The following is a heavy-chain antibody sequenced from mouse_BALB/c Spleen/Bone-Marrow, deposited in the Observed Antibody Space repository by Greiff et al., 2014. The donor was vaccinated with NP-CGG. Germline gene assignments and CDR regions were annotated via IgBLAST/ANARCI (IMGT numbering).Heavy chain of an antibody. CDR2: IAPGSGST. CDR1: GYTFTSYW. V-gene: IGHV1S41*01. J-gene: IGHJ1*01. Sequence: DLVKPGASVKLSCKASGYTFTSYWINWIKQRPGQGLDWIGRIAPGSGSTYYNEMFKDKATLTVDTSSSTVYIQLSSLSSEDSTIYFCARERYGYDGWYFDVWGAGTTVTVSS. CDR3: ARERYGYDGWYFDV. D-gene: IGHD2-2*01.